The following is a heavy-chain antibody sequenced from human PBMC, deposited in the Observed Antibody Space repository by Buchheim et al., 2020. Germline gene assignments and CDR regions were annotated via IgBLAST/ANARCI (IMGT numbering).Heavy chain of an antibody. V-gene: IGHV4-30-4*07. CDR1: GGSISSGGYS. CDR3: ARGDYVWGSYRYTGWFDP. D-gene: IGHD3-16*02. J-gene: IGHJ5*02. Sequence: VQLQESGPGLVKPSQTLSLTCAVSGGSISSGGYSWSWIRQPPGKGLEWIGYIYYSGSTYYNPSLKSRVTISVDTSKNQFSLKLSSVTAADTAVYYCARGDYVWGSYRYTGWFDPWGQGTL. CDR2: IYYSGST.